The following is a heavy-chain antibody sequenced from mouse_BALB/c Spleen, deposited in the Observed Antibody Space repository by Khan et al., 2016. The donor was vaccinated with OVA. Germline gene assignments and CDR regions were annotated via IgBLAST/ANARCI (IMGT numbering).Heavy chain of an antibody. Sequence: EVELVESGGDLVKPGGSLRLSCAASGFTFSAYCMSWVRQPPDKRLEWVATINSDGYYTYYPDTVKGRFTISRTKAENTPYLQMSSLKSEDTAIYYCASNLTGSFAYWGQGTLVTVSA. CDR1: GFTFSAYC. CDR3: ASNLTGSFAY. D-gene: IGHD4-1*01. J-gene: IGHJ3*01. V-gene: IGHV5-6*01. CDR2: INSDGYYT.